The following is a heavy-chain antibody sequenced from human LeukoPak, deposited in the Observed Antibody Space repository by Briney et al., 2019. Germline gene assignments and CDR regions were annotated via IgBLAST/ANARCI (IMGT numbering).Heavy chain of an antibody. D-gene: IGHD2-21*01. J-gene: IGHJ4*02. CDR2: ISGSGGST. V-gene: IGHV3-23*01. CDR1: GFTFSSYA. CDR3: ASDRRLNGDTSYSSAFDY. Sequence: GGSLRLSCAASGFTFSSYAMSWVRQAPGKGLEWVSAISGSGGSTYYADSVKGRFTISRDNSKNTLYLQMNSLRPEDTAVYYCASDRRLNGDTSYSSAFDYWGQGTLVTVSS.